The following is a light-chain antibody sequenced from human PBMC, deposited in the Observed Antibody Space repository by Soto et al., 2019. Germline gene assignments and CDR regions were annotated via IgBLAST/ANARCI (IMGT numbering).Light chain of an antibody. V-gene: IGLV2-14*01. J-gene: IGLJ1*01. Sequence: QSVLTQPASVSGSPGQSITISCTAASTDVGDFRFVSWYQHHPGKAPQLIIYEVSNRPSGVSHRFSASTSGNAASLTISGLQAEDEADYYCGSYTNTTYVFVTGTKLTVL. CDR2: EVS. CDR1: STDVGDFRF. CDR3: GSYTNTTYV.